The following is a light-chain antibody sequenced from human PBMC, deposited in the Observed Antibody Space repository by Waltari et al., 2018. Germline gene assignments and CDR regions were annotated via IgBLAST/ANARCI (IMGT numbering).Light chain of an antibody. CDR3: CSYAGSYTLV. J-gene: IGLJ2*01. CDR2: DVS. Sequence: QSALPQPRSGSGSPGKSVTTSCTGTSSDVGGYYYVSWYQQHPGKAPKLMIYDVSKRPSGVPDRFSGSKSGNTASLTISGLQAEDEADYYCCSYAGSYTLVFGGGTKLTVL. CDR1: SSDVGGYYY. V-gene: IGLV2-11*02.